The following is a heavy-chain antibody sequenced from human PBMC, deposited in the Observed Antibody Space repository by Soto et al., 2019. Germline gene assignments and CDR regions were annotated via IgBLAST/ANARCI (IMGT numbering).Heavy chain of an antibody. J-gene: IGHJ6*03. D-gene: IGHD4-4*01. V-gene: IGHV3-7*01. CDR2: IKQDGSEK. CDR1: GFTFSSYW. CDR3: AREEHDYSNYGRYYYYYYMDV. Sequence: GGSLRLSCAASGFTFSSYWMSWVRQAPGKGLEWVANIKQDGSEKYYVDSVKGRFTISRDNAKNSLYLQMNSLRAEDTAVYYCAREEHDYSNYGRYYYYYYMDVCGKGTTVTVSS.